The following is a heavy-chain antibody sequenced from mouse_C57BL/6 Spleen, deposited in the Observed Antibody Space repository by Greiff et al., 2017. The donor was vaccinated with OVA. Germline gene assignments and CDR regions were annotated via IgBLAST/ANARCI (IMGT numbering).Heavy chain of an antibody. V-gene: IGHV5-17*01. J-gene: IGHJ2*01. CDR1: GFTFSDYG. CDR2: ISSGSSTI. Sequence: EVQLVESGGGLVKPGGSLKLSCAASGFTFSDYGMHWVRQAPETGLEWVAYISSGSSTIYYADTVKGRFTISRDNAKNTLFLQMTSLRSEDTAMYYCARGGEDYFDYWGQGTTLTVSS. CDR3: ARGGEDYFDY.